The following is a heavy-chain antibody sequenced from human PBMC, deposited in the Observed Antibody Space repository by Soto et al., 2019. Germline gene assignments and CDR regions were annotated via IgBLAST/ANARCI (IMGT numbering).Heavy chain of an antibody. V-gene: IGHV3-30*03. CDR1: RFTFSSYG. J-gene: IGHJ4*02. CDR2: ISYDGSEK. D-gene: IGHD3-3*01. Sequence: QVQLVESGGGVVQPGRSLRLSCAASRFTFSSYGMHWVRQAPGKGLEWVAVISYDGSEKYYADSVKGRFTISRDNSKNTVYLKMNSLRAEDTAVYYCATVPADTYDFRSGFDNWGQGTLVTVSS. CDR3: ATVPADTYDFRSGFDN.